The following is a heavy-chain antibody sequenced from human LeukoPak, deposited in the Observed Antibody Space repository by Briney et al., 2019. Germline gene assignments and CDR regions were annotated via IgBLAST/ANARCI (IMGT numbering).Heavy chain of an antibody. J-gene: IGHJ4*02. CDR3: VGSGSYFHY. Sequence: SETLSLTCTVSGGSISSGGYYWSWIRQYPGKGLEWIGYIYYSGSTYYNPSLKSRVTISVDTSKNQFSLKLSSVTAADTAVYYCVGSGSYFHYWGQGTLVTVSS. D-gene: IGHD3-10*01. CDR1: GGSISSGGYY. V-gene: IGHV4-31*03. CDR2: IYYSGST.